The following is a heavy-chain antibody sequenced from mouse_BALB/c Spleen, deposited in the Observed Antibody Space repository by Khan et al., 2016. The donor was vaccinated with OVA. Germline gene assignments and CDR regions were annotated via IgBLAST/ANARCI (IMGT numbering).Heavy chain of an antibody. D-gene: IGHD2-14*01. CDR2: IWGGGGT. CDR1: EFSLSRYN. CDR3: ARDYYRYDGYYAMDY. Sequence: VQLQESGPGLVAPSQSLSITCTVSEFSLSRYNIHWVRQPPGKGLEWLGMIWGGGGTDYNSALKSRLSISKDNSKRQVFLKMNSLQTDDTAMYYCARDYYRYDGYYAMDYWGQGTSVTVSS. V-gene: IGHV2-6-4*01. J-gene: IGHJ4*01.